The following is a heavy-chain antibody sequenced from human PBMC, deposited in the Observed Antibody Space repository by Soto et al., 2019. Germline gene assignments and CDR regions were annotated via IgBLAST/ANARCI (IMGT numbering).Heavy chain of an antibody. CDR2: IYYSGST. V-gene: IGHV4-31*03. CDR1: GGSISSGGYY. D-gene: IGHD2-15*01. Sequence: QVQLQESGPGLVKPSQTLSLTCTVSGGSISSGGYYWSWIRQHPGKGLEWIGYIYYSGSTYYNPSLKSRVTISVATSKHQCSLKLSSVTAADTAVYYCARVYCSGGSCYPYYFDYWGQGTLVTVSS. CDR3: ARVYCSGGSCYPYYFDY. J-gene: IGHJ4*02.